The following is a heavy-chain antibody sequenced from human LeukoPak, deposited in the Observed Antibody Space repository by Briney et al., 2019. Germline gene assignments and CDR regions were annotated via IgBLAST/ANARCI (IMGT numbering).Heavy chain of an antibody. CDR1: GYSISSGYY. CDR2: IYHSGST. J-gene: IGHJ3*02. D-gene: IGHD3-10*01. Sequence: KPSETLSLTCTVSGYSISSGYYWGWIRQPPGKGLEWIGSIYHSGSTYYNPSLKSRVTISVDTSKNQFSLKLSSVTAADTAVYYCARDRGEGVGAFDIWGQGTMVTVSS. V-gene: IGHV4-38-2*02. CDR3: ARDRGEGVGAFDI.